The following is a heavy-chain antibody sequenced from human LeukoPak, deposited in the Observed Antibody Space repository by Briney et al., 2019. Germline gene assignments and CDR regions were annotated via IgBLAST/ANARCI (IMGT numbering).Heavy chain of an antibody. J-gene: IGHJ3*02. CDR1: GGSFSGYY. Sequence: SETLSLTCAVYGGSFSGYYWSWIRQPPGKGLEWIGEINHSGSTNYNPSLKSRVTISVDRSKNQFSLKLSSVTAADTAVYYCARETKVWELLPLDDAFDIWGQGTMVTVSS. CDR3: ARETKVWELLPLDDAFDI. D-gene: IGHD1-26*01. CDR2: INHSGST. V-gene: IGHV4-34*01.